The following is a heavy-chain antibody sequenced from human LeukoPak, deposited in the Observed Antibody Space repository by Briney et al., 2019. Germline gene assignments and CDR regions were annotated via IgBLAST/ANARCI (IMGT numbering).Heavy chain of an antibody. Sequence: PGRSLRLSCAASGFTFSSYAMSWVRQAPGKELEWVSAISGSGDSTYYADSVKGRFTISRDNSKNTLYLQMNSLRAEDTSLYYCANQGVVVAAPARNWGQGTLVTVSS. CDR1: GFTFSSYA. V-gene: IGHV3-23*01. CDR2: ISGSGDST. CDR3: ANQGVVVAAPARN. D-gene: IGHD2-15*01. J-gene: IGHJ4*02.